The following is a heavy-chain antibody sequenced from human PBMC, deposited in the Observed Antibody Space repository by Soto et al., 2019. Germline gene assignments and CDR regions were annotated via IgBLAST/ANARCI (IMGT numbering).Heavy chain of an antibody. CDR2: IYYSGST. CDR1: GGSISSGDYY. CDR3: ARVRVDYYDSSGYYLFDP. J-gene: IGHJ5*02. D-gene: IGHD3-22*01. Sequence: PSETLSLTCTVSGGSISSGDYYWSWIRQPPGKGLEWIGYIYYSGSTYYNPSLKSRVTISVDTSKNQFSLKLSSVTAADTAVYYCARVRVDYYDSSGYYLFDPWGQGTLVTVSS. V-gene: IGHV4-30-4*01.